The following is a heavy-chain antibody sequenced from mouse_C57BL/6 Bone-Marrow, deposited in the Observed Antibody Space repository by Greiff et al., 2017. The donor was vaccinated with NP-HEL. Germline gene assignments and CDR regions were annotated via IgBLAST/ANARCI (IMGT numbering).Heavy chain of an antibody. CDR3: AKRGDGYYPYYYAMDY. CDR1: GFSLTSYG. Sequence: QVHVKQSGPGLVQPSQSLSITCTVSGFSLTSYGVHWVRQSPGKGLEWLGVIWRGGSTDYNAAFMSRLSITKDNSKSQVFFKMNSLQADDTAIYYCAKRGDGYYPYYYAMDYWGQGTSVTVSS. CDR2: IWRGGST. J-gene: IGHJ4*01. D-gene: IGHD2-3*01. V-gene: IGHV2-5*01.